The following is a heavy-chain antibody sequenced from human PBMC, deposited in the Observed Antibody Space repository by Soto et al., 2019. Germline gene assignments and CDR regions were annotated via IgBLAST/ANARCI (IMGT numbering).Heavy chain of an antibody. Sequence: QVQLVQSGAEVKKPGASVKVSSKASGYNFISHGINWVRQAPGQGLEWMGSISANNRNTNYAEKFQGRVTVTTDSSTNTAYMELRSLSSDDTALYFCARDVWFAELAFDIWGQGTMLIVSS. CDR1: GYNFISHG. J-gene: IGHJ3*02. CDR2: ISANNRNT. CDR3: ARDVWFAELAFDI. D-gene: IGHD3-10*01. V-gene: IGHV1-18*01.